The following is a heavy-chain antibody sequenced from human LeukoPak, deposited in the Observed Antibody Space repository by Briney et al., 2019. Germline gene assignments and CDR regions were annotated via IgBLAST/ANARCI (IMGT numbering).Heavy chain of an antibody. V-gene: IGHV4-59*01. CDR1: VGSISPYF. Sequence: SETLSLTCSVSVGSISPYFWSWIRQPPGKGLEWIGNIYYSGSTNYNPSLTSRVSMSVDLSKNQFSLKLNSVTAADTAVYYCARGATTVTPNDYWGQGTLVTVSS. D-gene: IGHD4-11*01. CDR2: IYYSGST. J-gene: IGHJ4*02. CDR3: ARGATTVTPNDY.